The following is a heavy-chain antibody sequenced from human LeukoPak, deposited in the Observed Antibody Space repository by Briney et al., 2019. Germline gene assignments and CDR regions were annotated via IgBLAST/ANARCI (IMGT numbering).Heavy chain of an antibody. D-gene: IGHD2-15*01. Sequence: ASVKVSCKASGYTFTSYYMHWVRQAPGQGLEWMGIINPSCGSTSYTQKFQGRVTMTRDMSTSTVYMELSSLKSEATAVYYCASCASGGSCYSLWGQGTMVTVSS. J-gene: IGHJ3*01. CDR2: INPSCGST. V-gene: IGHV1-46*01. CDR1: GYTFTSYY. CDR3: ASCASGGSCYSL.